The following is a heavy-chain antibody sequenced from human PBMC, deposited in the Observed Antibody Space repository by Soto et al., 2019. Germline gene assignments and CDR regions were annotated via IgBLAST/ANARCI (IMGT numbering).Heavy chain of an antibody. CDR2: INHSGST. V-gene: IGHV4-34*01. Sequence: QVQLQQWGAGLLKPSETLSLTCAVYGGSFRGYYWSWIRQPPGKGLEWIGEINHSGSTNYNPSLKGRVTISDDTSKHQFSLKLSSVSAADTAVYYCARGLFQGSSTSWYYFDYWGQGTLVTVSS. CDR1: GGSFRGYY. J-gene: IGHJ4*02. D-gene: IGHD2-2*01. CDR3: ARGLFQGSSTSWYYFDY.